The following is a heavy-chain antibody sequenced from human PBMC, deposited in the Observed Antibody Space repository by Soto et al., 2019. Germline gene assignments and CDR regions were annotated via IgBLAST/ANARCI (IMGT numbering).Heavy chain of an antibody. D-gene: IGHD2-21*02. CDR1: GGTFSSYT. V-gene: IGHV1-69*08. Sequence: QVQLVQSGAEVKKPGSSVKVSCKASGGTFSSYTISWVRQAPGQGLEWMGRIIPILGIANYAQKFQGRVTITAAKSTSTAYMERSSLRSEDTAVYYCARDPSGEVTAIQPNYYYYGMDVWGQGTTVTVSS. CDR3: ARDPSGEVTAIQPNYYYYGMDV. CDR2: IIPILGIA. J-gene: IGHJ6*02.